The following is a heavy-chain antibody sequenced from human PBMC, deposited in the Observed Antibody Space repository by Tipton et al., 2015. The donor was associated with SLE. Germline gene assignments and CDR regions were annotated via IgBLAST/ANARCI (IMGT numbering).Heavy chain of an antibody. D-gene: IGHD2-15*01. J-gene: IGHJ5*02. CDR3: ASRYCSGGSCQGWFDP. CDR2: IYYSGST. Sequence: TLSLTCTVSGGSISSHYWSWIRQPPGKGLEWIGYIYYSGSTNYNPSLKSRVTISVDTSKNQFSLKLSSVTAADTAVYYCASRYCSGGSCQGWFDPWGQGTLVTVSS. V-gene: IGHV4-59*11. CDR1: GGSISSHY.